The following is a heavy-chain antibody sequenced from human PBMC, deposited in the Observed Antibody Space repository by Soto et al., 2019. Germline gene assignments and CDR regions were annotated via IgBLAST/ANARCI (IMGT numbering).Heavy chain of an antibody. CDR3: ARGQGDNGYDLQIDH. D-gene: IGHD5-12*01. Sequence: ASVKVSCKASGYTFPNYGINWVRHAPGQGLEWMGWISAFNGKTIYAQRFQGKFTMTTDTSATIAYMALRSLESDDTAVYYCARGQGDNGYDLQIDHWGQGTLVTVS. J-gene: IGHJ4*02. CDR2: ISAFNGKT. V-gene: IGHV1-18*01. CDR1: GYTFPNYG.